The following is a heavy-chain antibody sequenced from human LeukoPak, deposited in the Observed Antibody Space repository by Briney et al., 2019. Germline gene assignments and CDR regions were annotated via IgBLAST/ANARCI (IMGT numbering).Heavy chain of an antibody. J-gene: IGHJ6*02. CDR2: IYYSGST. Sequence: PSQTLSLTCTVSGGSISSSYWSWIPQPPGKGLEWIGYIYYSGSTTYNPSLKSRVSISADTSKIQFSLKLSSVTAADTAVYYCARQRYYYYGMDVWGQGTTVTVSS. CDR1: GGSISSSY. CDR3: ARQRYYYYGMDV. V-gene: IGHV4-59*01.